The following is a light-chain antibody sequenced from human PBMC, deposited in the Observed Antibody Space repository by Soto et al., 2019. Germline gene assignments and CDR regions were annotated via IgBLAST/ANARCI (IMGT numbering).Light chain of an antibody. CDR2: EVN. J-gene: IGLJ2*01. V-gene: IGLV2-8*01. Sequence: SVLTQPPSASGSPGQSVTISCTGTSSDVGGYSYVSWYQQHPGKAPKLMIYEVNKRPSGVPDRFSGSKSGNTASLTVSGLQAEDEADYYCSSYAGSNNLVFGGGTKLTVL. CDR3: SSYAGSNNLV. CDR1: SSDVGGYSY.